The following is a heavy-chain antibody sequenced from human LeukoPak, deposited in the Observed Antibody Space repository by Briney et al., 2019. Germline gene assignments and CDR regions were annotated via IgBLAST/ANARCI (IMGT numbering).Heavy chain of an antibody. J-gene: IGHJ6*03. V-gene: IGHV4-61*01. CDR2: IYYSGNT. CDR1: GDSLNSGSYY. CDR3: ARGVVTPRYYMDV. Sequence: SETLSLTCTVSGDSLNSGSYYWTWIRQTPGKGLEWIGRIYYSGNTNYNPSLTRRVTISADTSKNQCSLNVHRLTGADTAVYFCARGVVTPRYYMDVWGRGTTVIVSS. D-gene: IGHD3-22*01.